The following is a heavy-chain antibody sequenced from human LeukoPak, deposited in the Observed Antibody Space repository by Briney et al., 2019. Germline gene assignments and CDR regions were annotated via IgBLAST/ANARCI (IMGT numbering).Heavy chain of an antibody. CDR2: INHLGSQT. CDR3: VRARFTTFVYY. Sequence: GGSLRLSCAASGFTFRSYEMNWVRQAPGKGLEWVSYINHLGSQTDYADSVKGRFTISRDNAKNSLSLQMNNLSVDDTAVYYCVRARFTTFVYYWGQGTLVTVSS. J-gene: IGHJ4*02. CDR1: GFTFRSYE. V-gene: IGHV3-48*03. D-gene: IGHD1-1*01.